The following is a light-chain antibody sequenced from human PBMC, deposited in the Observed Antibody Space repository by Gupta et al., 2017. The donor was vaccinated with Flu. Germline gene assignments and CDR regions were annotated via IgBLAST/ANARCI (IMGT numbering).Light chain of an antibody. V-gene: IGLV2-14*01. CDR1: HSDVVGYKY. CDR3: SSCNGSGTLYV. Sequence: QPASVSESPGQSITISWAGTHSDVVGYKYVSWYQQHPGKAPKLMIFEVSNRPSGVSNRFSGSKSGNTASLTIPGLQAEDEADYYCSSCNGSGTLYVFGGGTKVTVL. J-gene: IGLJ1*01. CDR2: EVS.